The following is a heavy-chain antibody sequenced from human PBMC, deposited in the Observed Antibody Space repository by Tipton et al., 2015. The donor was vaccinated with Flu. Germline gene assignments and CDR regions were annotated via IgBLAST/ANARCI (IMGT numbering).Heavy chain of an antibody. Sequence: CAASGFTFSGDWMSWVRQAPGKGLEWLANIKGDGTKKYYVDSVRGRFSISRDNVKNSLYLEMNSLRAEDTAVYHCARDGVAAGLNYWGQGTLVTVSS. D-gene: IGHD6-13*01. CDR3: ARDGVAAGLNY. J-gene: IGHJ4*02. V-gene: IGHV3-7*01. CDR1: GFTFSGDW. CDR2: IKGDGTKK.